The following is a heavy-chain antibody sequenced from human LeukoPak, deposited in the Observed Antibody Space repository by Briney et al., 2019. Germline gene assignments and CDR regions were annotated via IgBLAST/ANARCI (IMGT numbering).Heavy chain of an antibody. D-gene: IGHD4-17*01. Sequence: GGSLRLSCAASGFTFSSYWMHWVRHAPGKGLMWVSRINIGVSDTLYADSVKGRLTISRDNAKNTLYLQMNSLRAEDTAVYYWARGMATVTWPFDSWGQGTLVTVSS. CDR2: INIGVSDT. CDR3: ARGMATVTWPFDS. J-gene: IGHJ4*02. V-gene: IGHV3-74*01. CDR1: GFTFSSYW.